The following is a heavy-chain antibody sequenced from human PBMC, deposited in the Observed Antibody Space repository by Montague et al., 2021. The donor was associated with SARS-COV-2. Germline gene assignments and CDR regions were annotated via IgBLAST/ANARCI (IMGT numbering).Heavy chain of an antibody. J-gene: IGHJ4*02. CDR3: TRVRQQLVRTYYLDY. V-gene: IGHV4-39*07. D-gene: IGHD6-13*01. CDR1: GGPISRSSYY. Sequence: SAPLSLTCSVSGGPISRSSYYWGWIRQPPGKGLEWVGNIYHAGSTYYNPSLKSRATIFVDTSNSQFSLKLTSVTAADTAVYYCTRVRQQLVRTYYLDYWGQGTLVTVSS. CDR2: IYHAGST.